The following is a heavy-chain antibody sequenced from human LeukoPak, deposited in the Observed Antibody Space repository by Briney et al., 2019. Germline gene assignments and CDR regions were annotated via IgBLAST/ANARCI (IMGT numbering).Heavy chain of an antibody. CDR3: TTERKHIAAAGTDY. Sequence: GGSLRLSCAASGFTFSNAWMSWVRQAPGKGLEWVGRIKSKTDGGTTDYAAPVRGRFTISRDDSKNTLYLQMNSLKTEDAAVYYCTTERKHIAAAGTDYWGQGTLVTVSS. CDR2: IKSKTDGGTT. J-gene: IGHJ4*02. V-gene: IGHV3-15*01. CDR1: GFTFSNAW. D-gene: IGHD6-13*01.